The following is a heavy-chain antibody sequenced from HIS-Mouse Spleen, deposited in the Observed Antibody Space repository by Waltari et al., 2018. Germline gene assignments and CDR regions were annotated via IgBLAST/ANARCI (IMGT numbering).Heavy chain of an antibody. D-gene: IGHD6-13*01. V-gene: IGHV4-39*07. CDR1: GGSISSSSYY. J-gene: IGHJ2*01. CDR2: IYYRGST. Sequence: QLQLQESGPGLVKPSETLSLTCTVSGGSISSSSYYWGWIRQPPGKGLEGIGSIYYRGSTHYNPPLKSRVTISVETSKNQFALKLSSGTAADTAVYYCAREIPYSSSWYDWYFDLWGRGTLVTVSS. CDR3: AREIPYSSSWYDWYFDL.